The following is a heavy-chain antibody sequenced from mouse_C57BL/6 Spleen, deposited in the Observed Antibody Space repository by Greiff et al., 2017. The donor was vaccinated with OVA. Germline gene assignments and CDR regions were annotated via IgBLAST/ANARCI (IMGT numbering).Heavy chain of an antibody. CDR3: ASYSNYYFDY. CDR2: INPSSGYT. J-gene: IGHJ2*01. V-gene: IGHV1-4*01. Sequence: QVQLQQSGAELARPGASVKMSCKASGYTFTSYTMHWVKQRPGQGLEWIGYINPSSGYTKYNQKFKHKATLTADKSSSTAYMQLSSLTSEDSAVYYCASYSNYYFDYWGQGTTLTVSS. D-gene: IGHD2-5*01. CDR1: GYTFTSYT.